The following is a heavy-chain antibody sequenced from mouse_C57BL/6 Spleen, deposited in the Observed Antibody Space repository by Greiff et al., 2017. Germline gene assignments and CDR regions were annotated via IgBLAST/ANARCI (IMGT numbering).Heavy chain of an antibody. CDR2: IRNKANGYTT. Sequence: EVHLVESGGGLVQPGGSLSLSCAASGFTFPDYYMSWVRQPPGKALEWLGFIRNKANGYTTEYSASVKGRFTISRDNSQSILYLQMNALRAEDSATYYCARSHYYGSSYYAMDYWGQGTSVTVSS. D-gene: IGHD1-1*01. V-gene: IGHV7-3*01. CDR1: GFTFPDYY. CDR3: ARSHYYGSSYYAMDY. J-gene: IGHJ4*01.